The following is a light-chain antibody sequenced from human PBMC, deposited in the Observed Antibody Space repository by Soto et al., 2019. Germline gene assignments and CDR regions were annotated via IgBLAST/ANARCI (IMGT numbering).Light chain of an antibody. CDR3: QQRSNLIT. Sequence: IQMTQSPATLSASIGDRVTITCRASQSLDNCLAWYQQKPGKAPKLLIYDVSSLESGVQSRFSGSGCETDFTLTISSIAPEDFAVYYCQQRSNLITFGQGTRLEL. CDR2: DVS. V-gene: IGKV1-5*01. CDR1: QSLDNC. J-gene: IGKJ5*01.